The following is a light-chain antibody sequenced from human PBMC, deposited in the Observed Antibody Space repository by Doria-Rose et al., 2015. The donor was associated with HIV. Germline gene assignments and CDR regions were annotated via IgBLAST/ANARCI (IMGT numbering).Light chain of an antibody. CDR3: QQYYGTPS. V-gene: IGKV4-1*01. Sequence: DIRVTQSPESLGMSLGERATLNRKSNQSLLYTSKNYLAWYQQKPGQPPKLLIYWASTRQSGVPARFSGSGSGTDFTLTISSLEAEDVAVYYCQQYYGTPSFGPGTTVGIK. CDR2: WAS. CDR1: QSLLYTSKNY. J-gene: IGKJ3*01.